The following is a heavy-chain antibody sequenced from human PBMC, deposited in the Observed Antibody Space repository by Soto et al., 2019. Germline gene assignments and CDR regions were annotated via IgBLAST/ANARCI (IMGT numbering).Heavy chain of an antibody. Sequence: AFSLNVARKTSGGKFCRSPMRPVRQENGQGREWMGGIIPIFGTANYPQKFQGRVTITADKSPSTAYMGLSSLRSEDTAVYYCAGLGYCSSNSCHSDYWGQGTLVTVSS. CDR2: IIPIFGTA. CDR3: AGLGYCSSNSCHSDY. J-gene: IGHJ4*02. CDR1: GGKFCRSP. D-gene: IGHD2-2*01. V-gene: IGHV1-69*06.